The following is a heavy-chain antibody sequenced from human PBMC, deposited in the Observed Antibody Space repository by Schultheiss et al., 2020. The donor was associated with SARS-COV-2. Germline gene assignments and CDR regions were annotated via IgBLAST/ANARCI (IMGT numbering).Heavy chain of an antibody. CDR1: GFTFSGYG. V-gene: IGHV3-9*01. J-gene: IGHJ6*02. CDR2: ISWNSGSI. Sequence: GGSLRLSCVASGFTFSGYGMHWVRQAPGKGLEWVSGISWNSGSIGYADSVKGRFTISRDNAKNSLYLQMNSLRAEDTALYYCAKDSTWTTVNLGVLDVWGQGTTVTVSS. CDR3: AKDSTWTTVNLGVLDV. D-gene: IGHD4-17*01.